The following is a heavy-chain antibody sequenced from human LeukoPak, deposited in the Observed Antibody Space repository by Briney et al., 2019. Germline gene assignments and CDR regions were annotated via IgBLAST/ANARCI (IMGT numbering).Heavy chain of an antibody. J-gene: IGHJ4*02. D-gene: IGHD3-3*01. CDR2: ISVSGGVT. V-gene: IGHV3-23*01. CDR1: GITFTDHG. Sequence: PGGSLRLSCAASGITFTDHGLSWVRQAPGTGLEWVSSISVSGGVTLYADSVKGRFVISRDNSRSRVYLEMNRLRAEDTAVYYCAKGFDFWRGLYYFDHWGQGTLVTVSS. CDR3: AKGFDFWRGLYYFDH.